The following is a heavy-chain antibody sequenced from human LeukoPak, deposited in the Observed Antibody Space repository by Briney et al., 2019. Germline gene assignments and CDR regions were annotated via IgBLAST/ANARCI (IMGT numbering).Heavy chain of an antibody. J-gene: IGHJ5*01. Sequence: GGSLRLSCAASGFTFSSYSMNWVRQAPGKGLEWVSSISSSSSYIYYADSVKGRFTISRDNAKNTLYLQMSSLRAEDTAVYYCAKRGDGGAWYDYCGQGTLVIVSS. CDR1: GFTFSSYS. CDR2: ISSSSSYI. D-gene: IGHD5-24*01. CDR3: AKRGDGGAWYDY. V-gene: IGHV3-21*01.